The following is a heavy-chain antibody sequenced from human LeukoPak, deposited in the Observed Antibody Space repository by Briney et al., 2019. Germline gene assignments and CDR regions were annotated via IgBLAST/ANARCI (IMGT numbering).Heavy chain of an antibody. Sequence: SETLSLTCTVSGASISSSNYYWGWIRQPPGKGLECIGSVYYSGNTYYNPSLKSRVTISVDTSKNQFSLKLSSVTAADTAVYYCARAVTSSSSWYKWVNWFDPWGQGTLVTVSS. CDR2: VYYSGNT. J-gene: IGHJ5*02. V-gene: IGHV4-39*07. CDR3: ARAVTSSSSWYKWVNWFDP. CDR1: GASISSSNYY. D-gene: IGHD6-13*01.